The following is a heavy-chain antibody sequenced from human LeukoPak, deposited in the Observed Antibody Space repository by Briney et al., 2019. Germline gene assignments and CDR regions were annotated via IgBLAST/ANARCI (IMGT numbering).Heavy chain of an antibody. V-gene: IGHV1-24*01. D-gene: IGHD3-10*01. CDR2: FDPEDGET. Sequence: GASVKVSCKVSGYTLTELSMHWVRQAPGKGLEWMGGFDPEDGETIYAQKFQGRVTMTEDTSTDTAYMELSSLRSEDTAVYYCATEPPYGSGSYGRDAFDIWGQGTMVTVSS. CDR1: GYTLTELS. J-gene: IGHJ3*02. CDR3: ATEPPYGSGSYGRDAFDI.